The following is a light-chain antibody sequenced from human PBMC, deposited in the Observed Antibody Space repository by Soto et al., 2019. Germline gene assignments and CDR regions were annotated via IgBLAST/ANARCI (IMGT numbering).Light chain of an antibody. CDR1: QDVGKF. CDR3: QQRNSWPLT. CDR2: EAS. V-gene: IGKV3-11*01. Sequence: VLTKSPDTLSLSPGERATLSCRASQDVGKFLVWYHQKPGLSPSLVIYEASKRATDIPDRFSGSGSGTAFTLTINRLEPEDVGFYYCQQRNSWPLTFGGGTKVELK. J-gene: IGKJ4*01.